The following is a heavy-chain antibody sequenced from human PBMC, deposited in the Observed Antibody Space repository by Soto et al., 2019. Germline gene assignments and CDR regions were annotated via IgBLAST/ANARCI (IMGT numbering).Heavy chain of an antibody. CDR3: MTPGSADHSDY. CDR1: GIFFSSYG. J-gene: IGHJ4*02. D-gene: IGHD4-17*01. V-gene: IGHV3-30*03. CDR2: ISHDGSGA. Sequence: QGQLVESGGGVVQPGTSLRLSCAVSGIFFSSYGMHWVRQAPGKGLEWVALISHDGSGAFYADSVRGRFTISRDNSRDTVFLQRSGLRREDTALYYWMTPGSADHSDYWGQGTLVTVSS.